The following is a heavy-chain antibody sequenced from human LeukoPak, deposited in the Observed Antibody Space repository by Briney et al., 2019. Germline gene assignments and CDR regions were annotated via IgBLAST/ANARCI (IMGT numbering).Heavy chain of an antibody. D-gene: IGHD3-10*01. CDR1: GFTFSSYW. Sequence: GGSRRFSFAASGFTFSSYWISWVRKAPGKGLEWVAKIKQDGSEKYYVDSVKGRFIISRDNAKNSLYLQMNSLRAEDTAVYYCAKGAFRDQVQGYYYMDVWGKGTTVTVSS. V-gene: IGHV3-7*01. CDR2: IKQDGSEK. J-gene: IGHJ6*03. CDR3: AKGAFRDQVQGYYYMDV.